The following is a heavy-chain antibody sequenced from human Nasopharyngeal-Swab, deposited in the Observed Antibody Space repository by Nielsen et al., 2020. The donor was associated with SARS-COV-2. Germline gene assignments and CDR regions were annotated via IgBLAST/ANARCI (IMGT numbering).Heavy chain of an antibody. D-gene: IGHD3-3*01. CDR2: ISGSGGST. V-gene: IGHV3-23*01. Sequence: GGSLRLSCAASGFTFSNYAMTWVRQAPGKGLEWVSAISGSGGSTYYADSVKGRFTISRDNSKNTLYLQMNSMRAEDPAVYYCAKDARYDFWSGYYFDYWGQGTLVTVSS. CDR1: GFTFSNYA. CDR3: AKDARYDFWSGYYFDY. J-gene: IGHJ4*02.